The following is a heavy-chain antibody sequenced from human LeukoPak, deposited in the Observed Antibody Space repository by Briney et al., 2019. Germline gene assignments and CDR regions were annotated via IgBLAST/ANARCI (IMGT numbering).Heavy chain of an antibody. CDR2: IIPIFGTA. J-gene: IGHJ4*02. CDR3: ARDSYPPDRYDY. CDR1: GYTFTIYA. D-gene: IGHD2-2*01. V-gene: IGHV1-69*05. Sequence: SVKVSCKASGYTFTIYAISWVRQAPGQGLEWMGGIIPIFGTANYAQKFQGRVTVTRDTSTSTVYMELSSLRSEDTAVYYCARDSYPPDRYDYWGQGTLVTVSS.